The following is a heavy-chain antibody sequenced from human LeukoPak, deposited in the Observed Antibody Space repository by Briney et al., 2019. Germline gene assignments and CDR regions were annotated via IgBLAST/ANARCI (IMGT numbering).Heavy chain of an antibody. D-gene: IGHD1-26*01. CDR2: IKQDGRER. J-gene: IGHJ4*02. CDR3: ARDAYIARYFDY. CDR1: GFTYTNYW. V-gene: IGHV3-7*01. Sequence: PGGSLRLSCAASGFTYTNYWMSWVRQAPGKGLEWVANIKQDGRERYYVDSVKGRFTISRDNAKNSMYLQMNSLRAADTAVYYCARDAYIARYFDYWGQGTLVTVSS.